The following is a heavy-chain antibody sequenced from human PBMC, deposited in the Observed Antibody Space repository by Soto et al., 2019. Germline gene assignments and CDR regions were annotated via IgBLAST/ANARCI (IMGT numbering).Heavy chain of an antibody. J-gene: IGHJ5*02. CDR1: GGSISSGGYY. D-gene: IGHD1-1*01. V-gene: IGHV4-31*03. CDR2: IYYSGST. Sequence: PSETLSLTCTVSGGSISSGGYYWSWIRQHPGKGLEWIGYIYYSGSTYYNPSLKSRVTISVDTSKNQFSLKLSSVTAADTAVYYCATTVPAENGDWFDPWGQGTLVTAPQ. CDR3: ATTVPAENGDWFDP.